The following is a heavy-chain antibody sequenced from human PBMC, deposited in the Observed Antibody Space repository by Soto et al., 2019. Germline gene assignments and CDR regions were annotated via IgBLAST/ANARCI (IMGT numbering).Heavy chain of an antibody. Sequence: PEATVKVSCKASGYTFTGYFIHWVRQAPGQGLEWMGWINPNSGATKYAQKFQGRVTMTRDTSISTAYMELTLLRSDDTAIYYCARGGGTILAPLPWGEGTLVTVSS. CDR3: ARGGGTILAPLP. CDR2: INPNSGAT. D-gene: IGHD3-3*01. V-gene: IGHV1-2*02. CDR1: GYTFTGYF. J-gene: IGHJ5*02.